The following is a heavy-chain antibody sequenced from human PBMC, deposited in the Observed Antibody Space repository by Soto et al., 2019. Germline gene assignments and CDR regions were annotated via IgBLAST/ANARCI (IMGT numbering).Heavy chain of an antibody. CDR2: IYYSGST. V-gene: IGHV4-31*03. CDR3: ARSDYDFWSGPQRRYYYYYGMDV. D-gene: IGHD3-3*01. J-gene: IGHJ6*02. Sequence: SETLSLTCTVSGGSISSGGYYWSWIRQHPGKGLEWIGYIYYSGSTYYNPSLKSRVTISVDTSKNQFSLRLSSVTAADTAVYYCARSDYDFWSGPQRRYYYYYGMDVWGQGTTVTVSS. CDR1: GGSISSGGYY.